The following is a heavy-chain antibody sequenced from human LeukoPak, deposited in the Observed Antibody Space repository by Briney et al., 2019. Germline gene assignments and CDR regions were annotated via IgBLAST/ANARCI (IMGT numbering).Heavy chain of an antibody. Sequence: TGGSLRLSCAASGFTVGSHWMYWVRQAPGKGLVWVSYIESDGSTTAYADSVKGRFTISRDNAKNTVFLQMSSLRVDDTAVYYCTRDLEHRNFGPWGQGTLVTVSS. CDR2: IESDGSTT. J-gene: IGHJ5*02. CDR1: GFTVGSHW. CDR3: TRDLEHRNFGP. D-gene: IGHD1-14*01. V-gene: IGHV3-74*01.